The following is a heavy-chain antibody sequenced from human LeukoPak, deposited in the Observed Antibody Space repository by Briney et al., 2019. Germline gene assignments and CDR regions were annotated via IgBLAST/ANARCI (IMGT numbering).Heavy chain of an antibody. Sequence: ASVKVSCKASGGTFSSYATNWVRQAPGQGLEWMGGIIPIFGTANYAQKFQGRVTITADESTSTAYMELSSLRSEDTAVYYCASVIGPQGVYYFDYWGQGTLVTVPS. J-gene: IGHJ4*02. CDR2: IIPIFGTA. V-gene: IGHV1-69*13. CDR3: ASVIGPQGVYYFDY. CDR1: GGTFSSYA. D-gene: IGHD3/OR15-3a*01.